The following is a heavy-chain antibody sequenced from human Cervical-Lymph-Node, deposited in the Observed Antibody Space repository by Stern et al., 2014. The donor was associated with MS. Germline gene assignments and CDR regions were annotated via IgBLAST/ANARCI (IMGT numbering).Heavy chain of an antibody. CDR3: ARERAAADGFDY. D-gene: IGHD6-13*01. Sequence: GTFSNSISWVRQAPGGGLEWMGNIIPVFATTNYAERFQGRITITADEATTTAYMDLSGLTPADTAVYYCARERAAADGFDYWGQGTLVTVSS. J-gene: IGHJ4*02. V-gene: IGHV1-69*15. CDR2: IIPVFATT. CDR1: GTFSNS.